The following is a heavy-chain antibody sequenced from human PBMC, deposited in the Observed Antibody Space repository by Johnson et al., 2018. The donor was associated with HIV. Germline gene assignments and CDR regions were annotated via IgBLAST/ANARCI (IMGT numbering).Heavy chain of an antibody. CDR1: GFTFSTYG. V-gene: IGHV3-30*02. CDR2: IRYDGKDK. Sequence: QMQLVESGGGVVQPGRPLRLSCAASGFTFSTYGIHWVRQAPGKGLEWVSFIRYDGKDKYYADFVKGRFTISRDNSKKTLSLQMNSLRPEDTAVYYCAKSSSATYYGDAFDMWGQGTMVTVS. D-gene: IGHD3-10*01. J-gene: IGHJ3*02. CDR3: AKSSSATYYGDAFDM.